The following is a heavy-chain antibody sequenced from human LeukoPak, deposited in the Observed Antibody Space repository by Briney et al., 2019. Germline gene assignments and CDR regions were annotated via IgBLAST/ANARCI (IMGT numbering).Heavy chain of an antibody. CDR1: GFTFTTYS. CDR3: AREYCSSTSCPLFDI. D-gene: IGHD2-2*01. Sequence: GGSLRLSCAASGFTFTTYSMNWVRQAPGKGLEWVSYIGSSSSTIYYADSVKGRFTISRDNAKNSLYLQMKSLRAEDTAVYYCAREYCSSTSCPLFDIWGQGTMVTVSS. J-gene: IGHJ3*02. CDR2: IGSSSSTI. V-gene: IGHV3-48*04.